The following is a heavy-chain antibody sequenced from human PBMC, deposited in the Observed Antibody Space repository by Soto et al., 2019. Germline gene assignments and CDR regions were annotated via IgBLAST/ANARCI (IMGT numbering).Heavy chain of an antibody. Sequence: PGESLKISCKGSGYSFTSYWISWVRQMPGKGLEWMGRIDPSDSDTRYSPSFQGQVTISADKSISTAYLQWSSLKASDTAMYYCARQVNEVETTEDAFDIWGQGTMVTVSS. V-gene: IGHV5-51*01. CDR3: ARQVNEVETTEDAFDI. D-gene: IGHD1-1*01. J-gene: IGHJ3*02. CDR1: GYSFTSYW. CDR2: IDPSDSDT.